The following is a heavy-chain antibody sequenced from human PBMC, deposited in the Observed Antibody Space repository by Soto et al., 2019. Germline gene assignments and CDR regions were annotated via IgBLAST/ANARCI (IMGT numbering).Heavy chain of an antibody. Sequence: QLQLQESGPGLVKPSETLSLTCSVSGGSISSSSYYWGWIRQPPGKGLEWIGSIYYSGSIYYNPSLESRVTISVNTSKNQLCLKLSSVTAAETAVYYCARQSSGWYKWFDPWGQGTLVTVSS. CDR3: ARQSSGWYKWFDP. D-gene: IGHD6-19*01. CDR1: GGSISSSSYY. CDR2: IYYSGSI. V-gene: IGHV4-39*01. J-gene: IGHJ5*02.